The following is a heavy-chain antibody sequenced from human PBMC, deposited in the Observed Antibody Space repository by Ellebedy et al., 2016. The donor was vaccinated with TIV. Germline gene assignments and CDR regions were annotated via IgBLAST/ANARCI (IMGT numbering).Heavy chain of an antibody. J-gene: IGHJ1*01. D-gene: IGHD6-13*01. V-gene: IGHV1-18*01. CDR3: ARGIGIAAGASFQH. CDR1: GYTFTNYG. CDR2: ISTFNGNT. Sequence: ASVKVSXXASGYTFTNYGISWVRQASGQGLEWMGWISTFNGNTNYAQKLQGRVTMTRDTSTSTAYMELRSLRSDDTAVYYCARGIGIAAGASFQHWGQGTLVTVSS.